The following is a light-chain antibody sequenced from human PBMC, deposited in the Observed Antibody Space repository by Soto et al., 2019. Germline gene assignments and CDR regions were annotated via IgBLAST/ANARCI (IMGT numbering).Light chain of an antibody. CDR3: QQYHYYWT. J-gene: IGKJ1*01. Sequence: DIQMTQSPSTLSASVGDRVSITCWASQSISIWLAWYQQKPGQAPKLLISDASSLESGVPSRFSGSGSGTEFTLTISSLQPDDFATYFCQQYHYYWTFGQGTKVEVK. CDR2: DAS. CDR1: QSISIW. V-gene: IGKV1-5*01.